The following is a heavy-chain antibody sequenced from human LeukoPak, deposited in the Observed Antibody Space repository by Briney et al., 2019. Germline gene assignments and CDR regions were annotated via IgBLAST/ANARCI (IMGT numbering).Heavy chain of an antibody. CDR3: TREIGGTTVHY. V-gene: IGHV4-39*07. CDR2: THYSGNT. Sequence: SETLSLTCTVSGGSISSSIYYWGWIRNPPRKGLEWIGSTHYSGNTNYNPSLKGRVTVSADTSKNQFSLKLSSVTAADTAVYYCTREIGGTTVHYWGHGMLVTVSS. D-gene: IGHD1-7*01. J-gene: IGHJ4*01. CDR1: GGSISSSIYY.